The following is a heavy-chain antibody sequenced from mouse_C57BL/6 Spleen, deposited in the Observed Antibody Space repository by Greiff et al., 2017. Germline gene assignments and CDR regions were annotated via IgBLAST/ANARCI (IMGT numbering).Heavy chain of an antibody. CDR2: IDPSDSYT. Sequence: QVQLQQPGAELVMPGASVKLSCKASGYTFTSYWMHWVKQRPGQGLEWIGEIDPSDSYTNYNQKFKGKSTLTVDKSSSTAYMQLSSLTSEDSAVYYCAMGYDYDGAMDYWGQGTPVTVSS. CDR1: GYTFTSYW. CDR3: AMGYDYDGAMDY. V-gene: IGHV1-69*01. D-gene: IGHD2-4*01. J-gene: IGHJ4*01.